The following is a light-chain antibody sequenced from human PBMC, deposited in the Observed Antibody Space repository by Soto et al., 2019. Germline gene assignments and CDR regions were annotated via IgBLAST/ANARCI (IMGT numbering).Light chain of an antibody. Sequence: DIQMTQSPSSLSASVGDRVTITCRASQSISSYFNWYQQKSSKAPRLLVYAASSLQSGVPSRFSCNGSGTDITLTISSLQPEEFSTYYCQQSYSTPHSFGQGTKLEIK. CDR3: QQSYSTPHS. CDR1: QSISSY. J-gene: IGKJ2*01. CDR2: AAS. V-gene: IGKV1-39*01.